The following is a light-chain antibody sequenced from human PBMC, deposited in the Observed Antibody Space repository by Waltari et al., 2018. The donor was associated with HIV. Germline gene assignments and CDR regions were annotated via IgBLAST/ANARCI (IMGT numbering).Light chain of an antibody. J-gene: IGLJ3*02. CDR2: GDT. Sequence: QSVLTQPPSVSAAPGQRVTIPCTGNSSNIGAGFAVHWYQQLPETAPKLLIYGDTNRPSGVPDRFSGSKSGTSASLAITGLQAEDEADYYCQSYDSGLSVVFGGGTKLTVL. V-gene: IGLV1-40*01. CDR3: QSYDSGLSVV. CDR1: SSNIGAGFA.